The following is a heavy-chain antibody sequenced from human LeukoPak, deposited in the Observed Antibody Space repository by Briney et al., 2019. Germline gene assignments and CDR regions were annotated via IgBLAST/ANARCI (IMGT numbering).Heavy chain of an antibody. CDR2: ISSSSSYI. V-gene: IGHV3-21*01. Sequence: GGSLRLSCAASGFTLSSYSMNWVRQAPGKGLEWVSSISSSSSYIYYADSVKGRFTISRDNAKNSLYLQMNSLRAEDTAVYYCARDGIRTGTTEEDYWGQGTLVTVSS. J-gene: IGHJ4*02. D-gene: IGHD1-7*01. CDR3: ARDGIRTGTTEEDY. CDR1: GFTLSSYS.